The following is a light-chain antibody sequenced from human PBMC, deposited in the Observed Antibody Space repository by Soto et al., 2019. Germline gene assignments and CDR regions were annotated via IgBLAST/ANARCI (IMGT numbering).Light chain of an antibody. CDR3: QQYNSYWT. CDR1: QTINTW. CDR2: KAS. Sequence: DIQMTQSPSTLSASVGDRVTITCRASQTINTWLAWYQQKPGKAPKLLIYKASSLEGGVPSRFSGSGSGTEFTLTISCLQPDDFATYYCQQYNSYWTFGQGTKVEIK. J-gene: IGKJ1*01. V-gene: IGKV1-5*03.